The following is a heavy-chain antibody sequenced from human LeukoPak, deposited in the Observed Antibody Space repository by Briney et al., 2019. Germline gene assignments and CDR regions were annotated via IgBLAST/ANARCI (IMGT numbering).Heavy chain of an antibody. Sequence: GGSLRLSCAASGFTFSSYSMNWVRQAPGKGLEWVSYISSSSSTIYYADSVKGRFTISRDNAKNSLYLQMNSLRAEDTAVYYCAREYYYGSGSYFDYYYGMDVWGQGTTVTVSS. CDR1: GFTFSSYS. CDR2: ISSSSSTI. CDR3: AREYYYGSGSYFDYYYGMDV. D-gene: IGHD3-10*01. J-gene: IGHJ6*02. V-gene: IGHV3-48*04.